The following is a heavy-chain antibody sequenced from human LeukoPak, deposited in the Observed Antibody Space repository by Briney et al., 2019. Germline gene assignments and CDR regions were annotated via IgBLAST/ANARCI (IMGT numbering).Heavy chain of an antibody. CDR2: ICHSGSS. V-gene: IGHV4-38-2*02. D-gene: IGHD1-26*01. CDR1: GYSISSDYV. Sequence: AETLSLTCSVSGYSISSDYVLGWIRHRPGKGLEWIGSICHSGSSYYNPSLKSPVTISLHTYKSQFSLNLRSVTYADTAIYYCARDNSVGDNAWWFDTWGQGTLVTVSS. J-gene: IGHJ5*02. CDR3: ARDNSVGDNAWWFDT.